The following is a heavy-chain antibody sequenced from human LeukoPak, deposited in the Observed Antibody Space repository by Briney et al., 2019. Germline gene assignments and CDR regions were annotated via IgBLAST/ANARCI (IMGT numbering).Heavy chain of an antibody. CDR1: GGSISSYY. J-gene: IGHJ6*03. CDR2: IYTSGST. CDR3: ARELVPAARYYYYYYMDV. Sequence: SSETLSLTCTVSGGSISSYYWSWIRQPAGKGLEWIGRIYTSGSTNYNPSLKSRVTISVDTSKNQFSLKLSSVTAADTAVYYCARELVPAARYYYYYYMDVWGKGTTVTVSS. D-gene: IGHD2-2*01. V-gene: IGHV4-4*07.